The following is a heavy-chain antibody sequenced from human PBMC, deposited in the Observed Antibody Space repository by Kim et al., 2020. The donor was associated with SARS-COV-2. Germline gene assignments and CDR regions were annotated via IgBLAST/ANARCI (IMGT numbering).Heavy chain of an antibody. D-gene: IGHD5-18*01. CDR1: GGSFSGYY. CDR2: INHSGST. V-gene: IGHV4-34*01. CDR3: ARGRIQLWLRVWFDP. Sequence: SETLSLTCAVYGGSFSGYYWSCIRQPPGKGLEWIGEINHSGSTNYNPSLKSRVTISVDTSKNQFSLKLSSVTAADTAVYYCARGRIQLWLRVWFDPWGQGTLVTVSS. J-gene: IGHJ5*02.